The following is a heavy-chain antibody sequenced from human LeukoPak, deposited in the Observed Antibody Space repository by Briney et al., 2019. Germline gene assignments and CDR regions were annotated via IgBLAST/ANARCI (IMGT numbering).Heavy chain of an antibody. J-gene: IGHJ6*03. CDR1: GFTVSSNY. Sequence: GGSLRLSCAASGFTVSSNYMSWVRQAPGKGLEWVSYISSSGSTIYYADSVKGRFTISRDNAKNSLYLQMNSLRAEDTAVYYCAREEGRSYYYMDVWGKGTTVTIS. CDR2: ISSSGSTI. CDR3: AREEGRSYYYMDV. V-gene: IGHV3-11*04.